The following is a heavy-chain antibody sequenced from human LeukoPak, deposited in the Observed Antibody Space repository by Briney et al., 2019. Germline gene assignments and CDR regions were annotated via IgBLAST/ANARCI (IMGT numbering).Heavy chain of an antibody. Sequence: SETLSLTCAVYGGSFSGYYWSWIRQPPGKGLEWIGEINHSGSTNYNPSLKSRVTISVDTSKNQFSLKLSSVAAADTAVYYCARGPLYDFWSGYIDYWGQGTLVTVSS. D-gene: IGHD3-3*01. CDR1: GGSFSGYY. CDR2: INHSGST. V-gene: IGHV4-34*01. CDR3: ARGPLYDFWSGYIDY. J-gene: IGHJ4*02.